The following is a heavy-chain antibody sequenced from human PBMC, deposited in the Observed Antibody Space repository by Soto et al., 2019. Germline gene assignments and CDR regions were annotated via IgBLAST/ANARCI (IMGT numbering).Heavy chain of an antibody. CDR1: GFTFSSSA. CDR2: ISYDGSNK. CDR3: ARGDHVLRYFDWF. D-gene: IGHD3-9*01. Sequence: GGSLRLSCAASGFTFSSSAMHWVCQAPGKGLEWVAVISYDGSNKYYADSVKGRFTISRDNSKNTLYLQMNSLRAEDTAVYYCARGDHVLRYFDWFWGQGTLVTVSS. J-gene: IGHJ4*02. V-gene: IGHV3-30-3*01.